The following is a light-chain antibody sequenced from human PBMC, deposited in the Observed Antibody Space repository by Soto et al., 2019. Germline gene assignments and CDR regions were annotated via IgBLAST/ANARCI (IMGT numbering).Light chain of an antibody. Sequence: DIQMTQSPSTLSASVGDRVTITCRASQSISSWLAWYQQKPGKAPKLLIYDASSLESGVPSRFSGSGSGTEFTLTISSLQPDDFATYYCHQYNSYSQFTFGPGTKVDIK. J-gene: IGKJ3*01. CDR2: DAS. CDR3: HQYNSYSQFT. V-gene: IGKV1-5*01. CDR1: QSISSW.